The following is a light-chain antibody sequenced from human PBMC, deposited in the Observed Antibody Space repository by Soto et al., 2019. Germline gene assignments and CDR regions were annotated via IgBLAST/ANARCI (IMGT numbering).Light chain of an antibody. CDR3: SSYAGSSPV. Sequence: QSALTQPASVSGSPGQTVTISCTGTSSDIGSYNHVSWYQQHPGKAPKLMIYEVSKRPSGVSNRFSGSKSGNTASLTIPGLQAEDYADYYCSSYAGSSPVFGGGTKVTVL. V-gene: IGLV2-23*02. CDR2: EVS. CDR1: SSDIGSYNH. J-gene: IGLJ2*01.